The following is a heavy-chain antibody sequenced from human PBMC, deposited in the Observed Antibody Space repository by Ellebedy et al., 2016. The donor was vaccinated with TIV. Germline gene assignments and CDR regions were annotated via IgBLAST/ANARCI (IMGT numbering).Heavy chain of an antibody. Sequence: PGGSLRLSCAASGFTFSNYWIHWVRQAPGKGLVWLSRINRVGSSANYAESVRGRFSISRDNSKNTLYVQMNSLRAEDTAVYYCARGGRDQWLIDYWGQGTLVTVSS. D-gene: IGHD6-19*01. CDR2: INRVGSSA. J-gene: IGHJ4*02. CDR3: ARGGRDQWLIDY. CDR1: GFTFSNYW. V-gene: IGHV3-74*01.